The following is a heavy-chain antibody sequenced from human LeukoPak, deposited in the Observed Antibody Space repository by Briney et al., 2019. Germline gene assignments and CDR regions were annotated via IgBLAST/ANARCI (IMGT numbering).Heavy chain of an antibody. J-gene: IGHJ2*01. V-gene: IGHV1-2*02. Sequence: GASVKVSCKASGYTFTGYYMHWVRQAPGQGLEWMGWINPNSGGTNYAQKFQGRVTMTRDTSISTAYMELSRLRSDDTAVYYCARVKGGNSYEGNWCLDLWGRGTLVTVSS. CDR3: ARVKGGNSYEGNWCLDL. CDR2: INPNSGGT. D-gene: IGHD4-23*01. CDR1: GYTFTGYY.